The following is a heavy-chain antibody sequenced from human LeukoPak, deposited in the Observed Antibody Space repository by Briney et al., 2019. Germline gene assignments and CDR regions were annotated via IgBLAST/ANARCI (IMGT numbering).Heavy chain of an antibody. J-gene: IGHJ4*02. CDR1: GFTFSSNW. CDR2: IKPDGSST. V-gene: IGHV3-74*01. CDR3: VPGKKQ. Sequence: GGSLRLSCAASGFTFSSNWMHWVRQAPGKGLVWVSLIKPDGSSTNYADSVKGRFTISRDNAKNTLYLQMNSLRAEDTAVYYCVPGKKQWGQGTLVTVSS. D-gene: IGHD1-14*01.